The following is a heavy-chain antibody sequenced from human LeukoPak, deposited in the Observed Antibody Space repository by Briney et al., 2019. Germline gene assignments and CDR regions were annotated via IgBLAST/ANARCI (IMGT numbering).Heavy chain of an antibody. CDR1: GFTFSSYA. D-gene: IGHD5-24*01. J-gene: IGHJ3*02. CDR3: ARDRDYAFDI. Sequence: GGSLRLSCAASGFTFSSYAMSWVRQAPGKGLEWLSYIGGRTNNIGYTDSVEGRFTVSRDNAKSSLYLQMNSLRDEDTAVYYCARDRDYAFDIWGQGTMVTVAS. V-gene: IGHV3-48*02. CDR2: IGGRTNNI.